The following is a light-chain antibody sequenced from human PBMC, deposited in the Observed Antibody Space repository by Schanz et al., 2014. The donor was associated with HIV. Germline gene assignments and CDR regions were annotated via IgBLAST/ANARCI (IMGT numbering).Light chain of an antibody. J-gene: IGKJ2*01. Sequence: DIQMTQSPSTLSASAGDRVTITCRASQSIGTWLAWYQQRPGKTPKLLIYKTSHLENGVPSRFSGSGSGTEFTLTINSLQPDDFATYYCQQYKNYPYTFGQGTELEIK. CDR3: QQYKNYPYT. V-gene: IGKV1-5*03. CDR2: KTS. CDR1: QSIGTW.